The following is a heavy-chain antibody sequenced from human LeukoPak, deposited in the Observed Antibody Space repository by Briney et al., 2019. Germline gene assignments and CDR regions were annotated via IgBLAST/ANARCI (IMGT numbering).Heavy chain of an antibody. CDR3: ARDRLGSLPGYYFDY. J-gene: IGHJ4*02. CDR2: IYTSGST. Sequence: SETLSLTYTVSGGSISSYYWSWIRQPAGKGLEWIGRIYTSGSTNYNPSLKSRVTMSVDTSKNQFSLKLSSVTAADTAVYYCARDRLGSLPGYYFDYWGQGTLVTVSS. D-gene: IGHD6-25*01. V-gene: IGHV4-4*07. CDR1: GGSISSYY.